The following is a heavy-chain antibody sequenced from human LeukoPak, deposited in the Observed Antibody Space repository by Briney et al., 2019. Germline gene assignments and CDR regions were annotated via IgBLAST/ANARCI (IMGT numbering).Heavy chain of an antibody. CDR3: ARVITGNNWFDP. J-gene: IGHJ5*02. D-gene: IGHD1-20*01. Sequence: ASVTVSCKASGYTFTSYGISWVRQAPGQGLEWMGWISAYNGNTNYAQKLQGRVTMTTDTSTSTAYMELRSLRSDDTAVYYCARVITGNNWFDPWGQGTLVTVSS. CDR2: ISAYNGNT. V-gene: IGHV1-18*01. CDR1: GYTFTSYG.